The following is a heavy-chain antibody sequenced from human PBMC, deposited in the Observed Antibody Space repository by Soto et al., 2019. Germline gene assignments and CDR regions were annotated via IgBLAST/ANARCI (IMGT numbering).Heavy chain of an antibody. CDR3: ARAVVVVVAATADAFDI. CDR2: IIPIRGIA. V-gene: IGHV1-69*02. Sequence: QVQLVQSGAEVKKPGSSVKVSCKASGGTFSSYTISWVRQAPGQGLEWMGRIIPIRGIANYAQKFQGRVTITADKSTSTAYMELSSLGSEDTAVYYCARAVVVVVAATADAFDIWGQGTMVTVSS. CDR1: GGTFSSYT. J-gene: IGHJ3*02. D-gene: IGHD2-15*01.